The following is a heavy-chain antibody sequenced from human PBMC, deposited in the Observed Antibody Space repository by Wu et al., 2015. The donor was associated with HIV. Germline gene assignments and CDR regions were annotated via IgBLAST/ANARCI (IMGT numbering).Heavy chain of an antibody. V-gene: IGHV1-8*01. J-gene: IGHJ6*02. D-gene: IGHD4-23*01. CDR1: GYTFTSYD. CDR2: MNPRSGNT. Sequence: QVQLVQSGAEVKKPGASVKVSCKASGYTFTSYDINWVRQATGQGLEWMGWMNPRSGNTGYAQKFQGRVTMTRDTSISTANMELSSLRSEDTAVYYCARIRWGLGYYYYRMDVWGQGTTVTVSS. CDR3: ARIRWGLGYYYYRMDV.